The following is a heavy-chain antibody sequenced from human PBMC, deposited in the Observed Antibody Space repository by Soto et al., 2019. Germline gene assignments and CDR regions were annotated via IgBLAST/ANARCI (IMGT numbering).Heavy chain of an antibody. Sequence: QLQLQESGPGLVKPSETLSLTCIVSGGSITRNNHYWGWIRQSPGKGLEWIGSILYSVSTNYNPSPKSRVTLSVETSKNKFSLKLSSVTAADTALYYCARLGSSGWYQGSYFDYWGQGTLVTVSS. CDR3: ARLGSSGWYQGSYFDY. D-gene: IGHD6-19*01. CDR1: GGSITRNNHY. J-gene: IGHJ4*02. V-gene: IGHV4-39*01. CDR2: ILYSVST.